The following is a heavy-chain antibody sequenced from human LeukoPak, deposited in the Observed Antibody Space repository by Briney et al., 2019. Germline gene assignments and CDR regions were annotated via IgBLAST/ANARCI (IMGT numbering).Heavy chain of an antibody. V-gene: IGHV4-39*07. Sequence: PSETLSLTCTVSGGSISSSSYYWGWIRQPPGKGLEWIGSICYSGSTYYNPSLKSRVTISVDTSKNQFSLKLSSVTAADTAVYYCARKSGSYFFWGQGTLVTVSS. CDR1: GGSISSSSYY. J-gene: IGHJ4*02. CDR3: ARKSGSYFF. D-gene: IGHD1-26*01. CDR2: ICYSGST.